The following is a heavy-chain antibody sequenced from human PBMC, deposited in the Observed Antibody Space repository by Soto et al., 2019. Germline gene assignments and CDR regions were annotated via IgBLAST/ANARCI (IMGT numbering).Heavy chain of an antibody. CDR1: GGTISNYA. D-gene: IGHD3-3*01. V-gene: IGHV1-69*12. Sequence: QVQLVQSGAEVKKPGSSVKVSCKTSGGTISNYAISWVRQAPGQGLELMGGIIALFGTTIYVQKLQGRVTITADESTPTAYMELSSLRSADTAVYYCARGGFWSGYYSWFDPWGQGTLVTVSS. J-gene: IGHJ5*02. CDR2: IIALFGTT. CDR3: ARGGFWSGYYSWFDP.